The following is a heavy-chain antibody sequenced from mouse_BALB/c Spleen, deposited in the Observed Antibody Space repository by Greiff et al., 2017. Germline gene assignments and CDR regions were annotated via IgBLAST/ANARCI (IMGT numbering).Heavy chain of an antibody. CDR3: ARSYGNLWYFDV. D-gene: IGHD2-1*01. J-gene: IGHJ1*01. CDR2: ISSGSSTI. V-gene: IGHV5-17*02. CDR1: GFTFSSFG. Sequence: EVQGVESGGGLVQPGGSRKLSCAASGFTFSSFGMHWVRQAPEKGLEWVAYISSGSSTIYYADTVKGRFTISRDNPKNTLFLQMTSLRSEDTAMYYCARSYGNLWYFDVWGAGTTVTVSS.